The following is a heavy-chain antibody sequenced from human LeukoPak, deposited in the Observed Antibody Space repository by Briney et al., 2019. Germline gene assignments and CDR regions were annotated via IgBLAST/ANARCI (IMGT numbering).Heavy chain of an antibody. V-gene: IGHV4-39*01. Sequence: SETLSLTCTVSGGSISSSSYYWGWIRQPPGKGLGWIGSIYYSGSTYYNPSLKSRVTISVDTSKNQFSLKLSSVTAADTAVYYCASSYSYGPLDYWGQGTLVTVSS. CDR2: IYYSGST. J-gene: IGHJ4*02. D-gene: IGHD5-18*01. CDR1: GGSISSSSYY. CDR3: ASSYSYGPLDY.